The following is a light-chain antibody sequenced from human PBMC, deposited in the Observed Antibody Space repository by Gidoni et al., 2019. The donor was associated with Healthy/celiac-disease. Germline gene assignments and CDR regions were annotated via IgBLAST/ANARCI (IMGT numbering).Light chain of an antibody. CDR3: QQYGSSRT. CDR2: GAS. V-gene: IGKV3-20*01. J-gene: IGKJ2*02. CDR1: QSVSSSY. Sequence: EIVLTQSPGTLSLSPGERATLPGRASQSVSSSYLAWYQQKPGQAPRLLIYGASSRATGIPGRFSGSVSGTDFTLTISRLEPEDFAVYYCQQYGSSRTFGQGTKLEIK.